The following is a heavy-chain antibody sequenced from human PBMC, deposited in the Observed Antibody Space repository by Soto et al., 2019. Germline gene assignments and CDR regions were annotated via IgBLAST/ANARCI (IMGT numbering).Heavy chain of an antibody. CDR1: GGSISSLSYY. V-gene: IGHV4-39*01. D-gene: IGHD3-22*01. CDR3: ARRLYYDSSGFEGGGMDV. CDR2: IYYSGST. Sequence: SQTLSLTCTVSGGSISSLSYYWGWIRQPPGKGLEWIGSIYYSGSTYYNPSLKSRVTISVDTSKNQFSLKLSSVTAADTAVYYCARRLYYDSSGFEGGGMDVWGQGTTVTVSS. J-gene: IGHJ6*02.